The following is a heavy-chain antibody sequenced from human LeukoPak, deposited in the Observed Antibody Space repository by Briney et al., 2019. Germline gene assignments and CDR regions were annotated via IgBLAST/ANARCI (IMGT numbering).Heavy chain of an antibody. CDR3: ARHRSYSTITAFDY. CDR2: IYYSGST. Sequence: SETLSLTCPVSGASISRYYWSWIRLPPGKGLEWVGYIYYSGSTNYNPSLKSRVTISVDTSKNQFSLRLNSVTAADTAVYCCARHRSYSTITAFDYWGRGTLVTVSS. CDR1: GASISRYY. V-gene: IGHV4-59*08. J-gene: IGHJ4*02. D-gene: IGHD6-25*01.